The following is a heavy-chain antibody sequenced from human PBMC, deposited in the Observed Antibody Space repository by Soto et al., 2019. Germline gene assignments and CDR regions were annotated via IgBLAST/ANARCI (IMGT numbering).Heavy chain of an antibody. V-gene: IGHV1-58*02. CDR2: IVVGSGNT. J-gene: IGHJ6*02. Sequence: ASVKVSCKASGFTFTSSAMQWVRQARGQRLEWIGWIVVGSGNTNYAQKFQERVTITRDMSTSTAYMELSSLRSEDTALYYCAKGRSYYYYYGVDVWGQGTTVTVSS. CDR3: AKGRSYYYYYGVDV. CDR1: GFTFTSSA.